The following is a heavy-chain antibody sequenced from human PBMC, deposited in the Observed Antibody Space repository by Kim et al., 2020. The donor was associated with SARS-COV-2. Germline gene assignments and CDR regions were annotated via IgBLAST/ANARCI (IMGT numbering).Heavy chain of an antibody. Sequence: SPKSRVTISVDTSKNQFSLKLSSVTAADTAVYYCARGIAAAGPGGDYFDYWGQGTLVTVSS. CDR3: ARGIAAAGPGGDYFDY. V-gene: IGHV4-34*01. J-gene: IGHJ4*02. D-gene: IGHD6-13*01.